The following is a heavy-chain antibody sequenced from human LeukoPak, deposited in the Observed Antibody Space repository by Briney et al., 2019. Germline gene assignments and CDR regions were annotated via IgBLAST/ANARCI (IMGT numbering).Heavy chain of an antibody. Sequence: ASVKVSCKASGYTFTTYYIHWVRQAPGQGLEWMGVINPSGGSTMYVQKFQGRVTLTRDTSTRTVYMELSSLRSEDTAVYYCARGLVRSHWGQGTLVTVSS. V-gene: IGHV1-46*01. J-gene: IGHJ4*02. CDR3: ARGLVRSH. CDR1: GYTFTTYY. D-gene: IGHD2-2*01. CDR2: INPSGGST.